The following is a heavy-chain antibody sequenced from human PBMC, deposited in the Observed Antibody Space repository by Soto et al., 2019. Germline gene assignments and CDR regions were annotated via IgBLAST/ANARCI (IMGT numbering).Heavy chain of an antibody. CDR2: INPNNGDT. J-gene: IGHJ4*02. CDR3: AREVPYGGGSFSLGL. D-gene: IGHD3-10*01. CDR1: GYFFTSHY. Sequence: ASVKVSCKTSGYFFTSHYIHWVRLAPGRGLEWMGRINPNNGDTNSPQKFQGRVTMTSDTSISTAYMEMSGLRSDDTALYYGAREVPYGGGSFSLGLWGQGTLVTV. V-gene: IGHV1-2*06.